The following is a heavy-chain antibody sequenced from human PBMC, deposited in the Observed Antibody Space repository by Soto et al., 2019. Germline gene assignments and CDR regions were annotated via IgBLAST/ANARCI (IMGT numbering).Heavy chain of an antibody. J-gene: IGHJ3*02. CDR2: INPTSSTT. V-gene: IGHV1-46*01. Sequence: ASVKVSCKASEYTFTTYSLHWVRQAPGQGLEWMGIINPTSSTTSDAQKFQGRVTMTRDTSTSTVYMELSSLRSEDTAVYYCASLNYYGSGSYQAGAFDIWGQGTMVTVS. CDR1: EYTFTTYS. CDR3: ASLNYYGSGSYQAGAFDI. D-gene: IGHD3-10*01.